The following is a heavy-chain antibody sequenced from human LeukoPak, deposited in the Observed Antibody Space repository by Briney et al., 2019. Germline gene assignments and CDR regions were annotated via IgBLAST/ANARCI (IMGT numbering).Heavy chain of an antibody. CDR2: ISGTRNFI. CDR3: ARVINGYIDY. CDR1: GFTFSRCT. J-gene: IGHJ4*02. Sequence: GGSLRLSCAASGFTFSRCTIHWVRQTTGRGLEWVSSISGTRNFIFYAESLKGRFTISRDNANNSVYLQMDTLRAEDTAVYYCARVINGYIDYWGQGTLVTVSS. V-gene: IGHV3-21*06. D-gene: IGHD2-8*01.